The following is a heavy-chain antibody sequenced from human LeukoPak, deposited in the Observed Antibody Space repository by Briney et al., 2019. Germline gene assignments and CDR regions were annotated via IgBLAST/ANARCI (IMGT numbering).Heavy chain of an antibody. V-gene: IGHV4-31*03. Sequence: SQTLSLTCTVSGGSISSGGYYWSWIRQHPGKGLEWIGYIYYSGSTYYNPSLKSRVTISVDTPKNQFSLKLSSVTAADTAVYYCAREYSSSWYWSDWGQGTLVTVSS. CDR1: GGSISSGGYY. D-gene: IGHD6-13*01. CDR3: AREYSSSWYWSD. CDR2: IYYSGST. J-gene: IGHJ4*02.